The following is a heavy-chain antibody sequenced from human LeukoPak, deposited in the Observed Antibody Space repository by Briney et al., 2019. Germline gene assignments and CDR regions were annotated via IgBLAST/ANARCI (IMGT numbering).Heavy chain of an antibody. CDR3: ARELSVYSSSWGPFDY. D-gene: IGHD6-13*01. Sequence: AGGSLRLSYAASGFTFSSYSMNWVRQAPGKGLEWVSSISSSSSYIYYADSVKGRFTISRDNAKNSLYLQMNSLRAEDTAVYYCARELSVYSSSWGPFDYWGQGTLVTVSS. J-gene: IGHJ4*02. CDR2: ISSSSSYI. V-gene: IGHV3-21*01. CDR1: GFTFSSYS.